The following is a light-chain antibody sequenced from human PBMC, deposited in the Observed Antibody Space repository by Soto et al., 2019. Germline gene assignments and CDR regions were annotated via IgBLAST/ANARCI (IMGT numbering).Light chain of an antibody. CDR2: DAS. V-gene: IGKV3-20*01. CDR1: QSVSYY. CDR3: QQYGSSLT. J-gene: IGKJ4*01. Sequence: EIVLTQSPGTLSLSPGERATLSCRASQSVSYYLAWYQQKPGQAPRLLIYDASSRATGVPDRFSGSGSGTDFTLTISILEPEDFAVYYCQQYGSSLTFGGGTKVEIK.